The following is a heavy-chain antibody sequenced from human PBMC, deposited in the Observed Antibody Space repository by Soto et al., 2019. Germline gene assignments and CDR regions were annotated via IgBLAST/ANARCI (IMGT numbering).Heavy chain of an antibody. J-gene: IGHJ4*02. Sequence: ESGGGVVQPGRSLRLSCAASGFTFSSYAMHWVRQAPGKGLEWVALISYDGGNKFYADSLKGRFTISRDNSKNTLYLQMNSLRAEDTAVYYCARDFGSLGATIDYWGQGTLVTVSS. CDR2: ISYDGGNK. D-gene: IGHD1-26*01. CDR3: ARDFGSLGATIDY. CDR1: GFTFSSYA. V-gene: IGHV3-30-3*01.